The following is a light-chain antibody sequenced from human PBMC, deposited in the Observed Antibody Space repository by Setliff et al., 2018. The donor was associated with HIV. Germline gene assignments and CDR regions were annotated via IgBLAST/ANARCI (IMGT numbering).Light chain of an antibody. CDR1: QTINSW. Sequence: DIQMTQSPSTLSASVGDRVTITCRASQTINSWLAWYQQKPGKGPKLLFYKTSNIESGVPSRFSAYGSGTEFTLTISSLQPDDFATYYCQQYFTYSRTFGPGTKVGIK. CDR3: QQYFTYSRT. J-gene: IGKJ1*01. CDR2: KTS. V-gene: IGKV1-5*03.